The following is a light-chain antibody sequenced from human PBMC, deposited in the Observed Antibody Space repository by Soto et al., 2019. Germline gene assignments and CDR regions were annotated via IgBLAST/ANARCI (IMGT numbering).Light chain of an antibody. CDR1: QSVLYNSNNKNY. CDR3: QQYYSSPFT. V-gene: IGKV4-1*01. CDR2: WAS. Sequence: DIVMTQSPDSLAVSLGERATINCKSSQSVLYNSNNKNYLAWYQQKPGQTPNLLIYWASTRESGVPDRFSGSGSGTDFTLTISSLQAEDVAVYYCQQYYSSPFTFGPGTKVDIK. J-gene: IGKJ3*01.